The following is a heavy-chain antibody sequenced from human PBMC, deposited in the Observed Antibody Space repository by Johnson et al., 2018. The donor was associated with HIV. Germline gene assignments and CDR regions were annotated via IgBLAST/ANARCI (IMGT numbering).Heavy chain of an antibody. CDR2: ISYDGSNK. Sequence: QVQLVESGGGVVQPGRSLRVSCGASGFTFSSHDMHWVRQAPGKGLEWVAVISYDGSNKYYADSVQGRFTISRDNSKNPLYLQMNSLRAEDTAVYYCAREGGALDAFDIWGQGTMVTVSS. CDR1: GFTFSSHD. D-gene: IGHD1-26*01. J-gene: IGHJ3*02. V-gene: IGHV3-30-3*01. CDR3: AREGGALDAFDI.